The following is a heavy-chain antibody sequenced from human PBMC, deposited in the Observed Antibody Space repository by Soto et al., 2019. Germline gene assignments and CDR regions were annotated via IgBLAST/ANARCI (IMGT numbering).Heavy chain of an antibody. V-gene: IGHV3-30-3*01. CDR2: ISYDGSNK. D-gene: IGHD2-15*01. Sequence: QVQLVESGGGVVQPGRSLRLSCAASGFTFSSYAMHWVRQAPGKGLEWVAVISYDGSNKYYADSVKGRFTISRDNSKNTLYLQMNSLRAEETGVYYCARGGSFGWWYDCWGQGTLVTVSS. CDR3: ARGGSFGWWYDC. CDR1: GFTFSSYA. J-gene: IGHJ4*02.